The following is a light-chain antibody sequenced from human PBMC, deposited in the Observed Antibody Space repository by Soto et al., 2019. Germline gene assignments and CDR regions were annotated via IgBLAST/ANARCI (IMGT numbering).Light chain of an antibody. V-gene: IGLV2-11*01. CDR3: CSYAGSVV. CDR1: SSDGGGYNY. J-gene: IGLJ2*01. Sequence: QSVLTQPRSVSGSPGQSVTISCTGTSSDGGGYNYVSWYQQHPGKAPKLMIYDVSKRPSGVPDRFSGSKSGNTASLTISGLQAEDEADYYCCSYAGSVVFGGGTKLTVL. CDR2: DVS.